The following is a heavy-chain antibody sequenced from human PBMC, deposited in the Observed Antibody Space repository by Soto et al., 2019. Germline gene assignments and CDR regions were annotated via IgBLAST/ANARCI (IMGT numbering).Heavy chain of an antibody. D-gene: IGHD3-3*01. V-gene: IGHV2-5*02. CDR2: IYWDDDK. J-gene: IGHJ5*02. CDR1: GFSLSTSGVG. Sequence: QITLKESGPTLVKPTQTLTLTCTFSGFSLSTSGVGVGWIRQPPGKALEWLALIYWDDDKRYSPSLKSRLTITKDTSKNQVVLTMTNMDPVDTATYYCAHTGTITIFGVVIGDNWFDPWGQGTLVTVSS. CDR3: AHTGTITIFGVVIGDNWFDP.